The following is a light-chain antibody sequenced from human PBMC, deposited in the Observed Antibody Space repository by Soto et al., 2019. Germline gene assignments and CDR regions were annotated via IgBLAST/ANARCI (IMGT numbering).Light chain of an antibody. Sequence: DIQMTQSPSSLSASVGDRVTITCRASQGISNYLAWYQQKPGKVPKLLIYAASTLQSGVPSRFSGSGSGTDFTRTISSLQPEDVATYYGQMHNSAPPRATFGPGTKVDIK. CDR3: QMHNSAPPRAT. V-gene: IGKV1-27*01. CDR1: QGISNY. J-gene: IGKJ3*01. CDR2: AAS.